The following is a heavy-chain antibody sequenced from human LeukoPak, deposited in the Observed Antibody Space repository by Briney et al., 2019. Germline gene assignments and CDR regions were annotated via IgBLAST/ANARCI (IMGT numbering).Heavy chain of an antibody. Sequence: PSETLSLTCTVSGGSISSHYWSWTRQPPGKGLEWIGYIYYSGSTNYNPSLKSRVTISVDTSKNQFSLKLSSVTAADTAVYYCARDPSANYFDYWGQGTLVTVSS. CDR3: ARDPSANYFDY. J-gene: IGHJ4*02. V-gene: IGHV4-59*11. CDR2: IYYSGST. CDR1: GGSISSHY. D-gene: IGHD2-15*01.